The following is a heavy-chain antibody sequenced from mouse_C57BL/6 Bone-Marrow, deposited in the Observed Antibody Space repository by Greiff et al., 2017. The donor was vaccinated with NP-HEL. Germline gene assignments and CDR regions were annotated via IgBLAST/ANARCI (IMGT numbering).Heavy chain of an antibody. CDR2: IDPSDSYT. V-gene: IGHV1-59*01. CDR3: AHRGFAY. CDR1: GYTFTSYW. J-gene: IGHJ3*01. Sequence: VQLQQSGAELVRPGTSVKLSCKASGYTFTSYWMHWVKQRPGQGLEWIGVIDPSDSYTNYNQKFKGKATLTVDTSSSTAYMQLSSLTSEDSAVYYCAHRGFAYWGQGTLVTVSA.